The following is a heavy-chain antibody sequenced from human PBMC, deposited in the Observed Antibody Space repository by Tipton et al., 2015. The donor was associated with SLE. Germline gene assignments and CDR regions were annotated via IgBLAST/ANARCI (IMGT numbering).Heavy chain of an antibody. V-gene: IGHV3-7*01. CDR2: IKQDGSEQ. CDR3: ARSVWEGFCTPTNCHPNWFDS. CDR1: GFTFSTYW. D-gene: IGHD2-2*01. J-gene: IGHJ5*01. Sequence: SLRLSCAVSGFTFSTYWMGWVRQAPGKGLEWVANIKQDGSEQRYADSVKGRSSISRDNARNSLFLQMNSLRAEDTAVYYCARSVWEGFCTPTNCHPNWFDSWGQGALVTVSS.